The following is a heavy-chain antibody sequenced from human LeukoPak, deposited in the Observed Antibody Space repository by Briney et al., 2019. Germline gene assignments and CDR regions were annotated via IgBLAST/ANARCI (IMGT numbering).Heavy chain of an antibody. J-gene: IGHJ4*02. Sequence: GGSLRLSCAASGFTFSDFYMSWFRQVPGKGLEAVAYISRGSGSTGYYTDSARGRFTISRDNGENAVYLQMNSLRTDDTAVYYCVRYAPVDHWGRGALVTVSS. D-gene: IGHD2-2*01. V-gene: IGHV3-11*01. CDR2: ISRGSGSTG. CDR3: VRYAPVDH. CDR1: GFTFSDFY.